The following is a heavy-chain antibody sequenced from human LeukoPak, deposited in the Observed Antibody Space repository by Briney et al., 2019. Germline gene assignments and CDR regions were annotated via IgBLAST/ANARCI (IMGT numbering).Heavy chain of an antibody. D-gene: IGHD3-10*01. CDR3: AKVRGSGYYYGMDV. J-gene: IGHJ6*02. Sequence: GSSLRLSCAASGFTFSSYGIHWVRQAPGKGLEWVAATSYDGSNKHYADSVKGRFTISRDNSKNSLYLQLNSLRTEDTALYYCAKVRGSGYYYGMDVWGQGTTVTVSS. V-gene: IGHV3-30*18. CDR1: GFTFSSYG. CDR2: TSYDGSNK.